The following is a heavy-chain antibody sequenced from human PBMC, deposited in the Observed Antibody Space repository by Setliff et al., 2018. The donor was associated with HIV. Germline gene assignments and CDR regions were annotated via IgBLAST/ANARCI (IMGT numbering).Heavy chain of an antibody. J-gene: IGHJ4*02. CDR2: ISYSGTT. CDR1: GGSISSYY. D-gene: IGHD6-19*01. Sequence: SETLSLTCTVSGGSISSYYWSWIRQPPGKGLEWIGHISYSGTTNYNPSLNSRVTISVDTSKNHFSLKLSSVTAADTAVYYCARSLLPSITVAGTIGYWGQGSLVTVSS. V-gene: IGHV4-59*08. CDR3: ARSLLPSITVAGTIGY.